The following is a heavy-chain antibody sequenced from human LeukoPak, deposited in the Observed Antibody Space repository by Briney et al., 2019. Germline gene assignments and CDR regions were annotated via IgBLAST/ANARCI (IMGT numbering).Heavy chain of an antibody. V-gene: IGHV3-23*01. CDR2: ISGSGGST. Sequence: PSETLSLTCTVSGGSISTYYWSWVRQAPGKGLEWVSAISGSGGSTYYADSVKGRFTISRDNSKNTLYLQMNSLRAEDTAVYYCAKDVWELRNAFDIWGQGTMVTVSS. CDR1: GGSISTYY. J-gene: IGHJ3*02. CDR3: AKDVWELRNAFDI. D-gene: IGHD1-26*01.